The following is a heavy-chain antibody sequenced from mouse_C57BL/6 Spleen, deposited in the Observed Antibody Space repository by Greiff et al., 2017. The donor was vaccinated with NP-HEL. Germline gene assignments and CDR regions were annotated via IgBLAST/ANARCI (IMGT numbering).Heavy chain of an antibody. CDR3: AREGSSSYYFDY. J-gene: IGHJ2*01. CDR2: ISDGGSYT. Sequence: EVKLMESGGGLVKPGGSLKLSCAASGFTFSDYGMHWVRQAPEKGLEWVATISDGGSYTYYPDNVKGRFTISRDNAKNNLYLQMSQLKSEDTAMYYCAREGSSSYYFDYWGQGTTLTVSS. V-gene: IGHV5-4*01. CDR1: GFTFSDYG. D-gene: IGHD1-1*01.